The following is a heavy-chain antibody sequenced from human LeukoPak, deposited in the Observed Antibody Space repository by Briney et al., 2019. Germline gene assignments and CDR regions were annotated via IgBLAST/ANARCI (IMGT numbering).Heavy chain of an antibody. Sequence: GGSLRLSCAASGFTFSSYAMSWVRQAPGKGLEWVSGISGSGDSTYYADSVKGRVTISRDNSKSTLYLQMNSLRAEDTAVYYCASPAPGFGYCSSTNCLGAFDIWGQGTMVTVSS. J-gene: IGHJ3*02. CDR2: ISGSGDST. CDR1: GFTFSSYA. D-gene: IGHD2-2*01. CDR3: ASPAPGFGYCSSTNCLGAFDI. V-gene: IGHV3-23*01.